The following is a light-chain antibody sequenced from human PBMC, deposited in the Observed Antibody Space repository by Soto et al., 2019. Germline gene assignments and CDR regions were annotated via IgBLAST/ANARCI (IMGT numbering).Light chain of an antibody. CDR2: TAS. Sequence: AIQMTQSPSSLSASVGDRVTITCRASQGIRNDLGWYQQKPGKAPKLLIYTASSLQSGVPSRFSGSGSGTDFTLTISCLQSEDFATYYCQQFNNYPLTFGGGTKVDIK. V-gene: IGKV1-6*01. J-gene: IGKJ4*01. CDR3: QQFNNYPLT. CDR1: QGIRND.